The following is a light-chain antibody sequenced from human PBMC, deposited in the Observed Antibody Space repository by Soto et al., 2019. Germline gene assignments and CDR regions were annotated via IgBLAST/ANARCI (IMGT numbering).Light chain of an antibody. CDR3: QSFDSNLSGWV. CDR2: RNN. J-gene: IGLJ3*02. V-gene: IGLV1-40*01. CDR1: SSNIGAGHD. Sequence: QSVLTQPPSVSGAPGQRVTISCTGNSSNIGAGHDVHWYQQPPGTAPKLLIFRNNNRASGVPGRFSGARSGTSASLAITGLQTGDEADYYCQSFDSNLSGWVFGGGTKLDRP.